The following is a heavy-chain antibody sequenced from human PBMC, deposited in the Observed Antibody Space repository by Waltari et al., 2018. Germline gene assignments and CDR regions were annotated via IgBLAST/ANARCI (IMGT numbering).Heavy chain of an antibody. J-gene: IGHJ3*02. CDR3: ARHTAVHRSSWYVEDAFDI. CDR1: GYSISRGYY. D-gene: IGHD6-13*01. Sequence: QVQLQESGPGLVKPSETLSLTCAVSGYSISRGYYWGWIRQPPRKGLEWIGSIYHSGSTYYNPSLKSRVTISVDTSKNQFSLKLSSVTAADTAVYYCARHTAVHRSSWYVEDAFDIWGQGTMVTVSS. CDR2: IYHSGST. V-gene: IGHV4-38-2*01.